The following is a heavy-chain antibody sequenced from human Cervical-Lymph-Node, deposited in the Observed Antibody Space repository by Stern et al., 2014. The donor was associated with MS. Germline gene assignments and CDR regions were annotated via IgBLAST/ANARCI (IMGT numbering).Heavy chain of an antibody. CDR3: ARDKVVVVAATPMGY. J-gene: IGHJ4*02. CDR1: GYTFTSYG. Sequence: VQLVESGAEVKKPGASVKVSCKASGYTFTSYGISWVRQAPGQGLEWMGWSSAYNGNTNYAQKLQGRVTMTTDTSTSTAYMELRSLRSDDTAVYYCARDKVVVVAATPMGYWGQGTLVTVSS. D-gene: IGHD2-15*01. V-gene: IGHV1-18*01. CDR2: SSAYNGNT.